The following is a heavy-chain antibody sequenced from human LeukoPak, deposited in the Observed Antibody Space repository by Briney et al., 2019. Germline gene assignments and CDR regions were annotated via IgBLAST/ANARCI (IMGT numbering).Heavy chain of an antibody. J-gene: IGHJ4*02. CDR3: ARHGYYYGSGTQGTPYYFDY. CDR2: ISYDGSNK. CDR1: GFTFSSYA. Sequence: GGPLRLSCAASGFTFSSYAMHWVRQAPGKGLEWVAVISYDGSNKYYADSVKGRFTISRDNSKNTLYLQTNSLRAEDTAVYYCARHGYYYGSGTQGTPYYFDYWGQGTLVTVSS. D-gene: IGHD3-10*01. V-gene: IGHV3-30-3*01.